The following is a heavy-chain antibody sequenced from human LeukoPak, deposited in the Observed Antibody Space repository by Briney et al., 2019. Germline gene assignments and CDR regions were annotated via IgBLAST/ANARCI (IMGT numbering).Heavy chain of an antibody. J-gene: IGHJ4*02. CDR1: GFTFSSYS. Sequence: GGSLRLSCAASGFTFSSYSMTWVRQAPGKGLEWVSSISSSSSYIYYADSVKGRFTISRDNAKNSLYLQMNSLRAEDTAVYYCARVDSGYIFDYWGQGTLVTVSS. V-gene: IGHV3-21*01. D-gene: IGHD3-10*01. CDR2: ISSSSSYI. CDR3: ARVDSGYIFDY.